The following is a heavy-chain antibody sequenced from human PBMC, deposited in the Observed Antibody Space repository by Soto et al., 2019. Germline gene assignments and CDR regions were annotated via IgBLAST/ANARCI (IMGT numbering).Heavy chain of an antibody. CDR2: IIPIFGTA. Sequence: SVKVSCKASGGTFSSYAISWVRQAPGQGLEWMGGIIPIFGTANYAQKFQGRVTITADESTSTAYMELSSLRSEDTAVYYCARGPNSFGDIVVLTAADEYYRMDVWGQGSTVTVSS. CDR3: ARGPNSFGDIVVLTAADEYYRMDV. J-gene: IGHJ6*02. CDR1: GGTFSSYA. D-gene: IGHD2-2*01. V-gene: IGHV1-69*13.